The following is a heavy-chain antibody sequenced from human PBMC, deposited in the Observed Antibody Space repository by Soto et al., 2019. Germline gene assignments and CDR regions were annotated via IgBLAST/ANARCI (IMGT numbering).Heavy chain of an antibody. CDR3: ARNTSGRNFDY. D-gene: IGHD6-19*01. CDR1: NSSINSRFY. Sequence: NPSATLSLTCGFSNSSINSRFYGGWIRQPPGKGLEWIASIYHSGSTHYNPSLKSRATISVDTSNNQFSLRLSSVTAADTAVYYCARNTSGRNFDYWGQGTQVTVSS. CDR2: IYHSGST. V-gene: IGHV4-38-2*01. J-gene: IGHJ4*02.